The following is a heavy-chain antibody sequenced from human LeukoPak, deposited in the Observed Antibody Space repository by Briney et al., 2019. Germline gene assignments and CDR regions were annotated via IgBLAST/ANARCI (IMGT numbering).Heavy chain of an antibody. CDR1: GGTFSSYA. CDR2: IIPIFGTA. D-gene: IGHD6-13*01. J-gene: IGHJ4*02. CDR3: AISGQQLAFDY. Sequence: ASVKVSCKGSGGTFSSYAISWVRQAPGQGLEWMGGIIPIFGTANYAQKFQGRVTITTDESTSTAYMELSSLRSEDTAVYYCAISGQQLAFDYWGQGTLVTVSS. V-gene: IGHV1-69*05.